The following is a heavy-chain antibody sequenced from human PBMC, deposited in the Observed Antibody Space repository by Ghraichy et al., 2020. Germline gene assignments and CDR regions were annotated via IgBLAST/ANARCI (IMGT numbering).Heavy chain of an antibody. CDR1: GDSVSTSSYY. CDR3: ARGRPPLIGSFPDAFDF. V-gene: IGHV4-39*02. CDR2: IYFTGST. D-gene: IGHD1-26*01. J-gene: IGHJ3*01. Sequence: SETLSLSCGVSGDSVSTSSYYWGWVRQPPGKGPEWIGSIYFTGSTFYNPSLLGRVIVSLDRSKNHFSLKLNSVTAADTAVYYCARGRPPLIGSFPDAFDFWGEGTMVTVSS.